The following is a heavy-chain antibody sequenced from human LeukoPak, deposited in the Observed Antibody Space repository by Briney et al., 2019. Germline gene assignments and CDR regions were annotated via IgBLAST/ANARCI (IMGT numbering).Heavy chain of an antibody. CDR2: ISYDGSNK. CDR3: ARGPYGSDILTGYYNY. Sequence: GRVLRLCCAASGLTFSSYAMHWVRQAPGKGLEWVAVISYDGSNKYYADSVKGRFTISRDNSENTLYLQMNSLRAEDTALYYCARGPYGSDILTGYYNYWGQGTLVTVSS. CDR1: GLTFSSYA. V-gene: IGHV3-30*04. J-gene: IGHJ4*02. D-gene: IGHD3-9*01.